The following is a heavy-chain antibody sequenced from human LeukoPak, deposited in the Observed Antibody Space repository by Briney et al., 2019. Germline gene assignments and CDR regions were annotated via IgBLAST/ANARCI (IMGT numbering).Heavy chain of an antibody. CDR3: AREVRELCSGGSCYADY. CDR2: ISAYNGNT. D-gene: IGHD2-15*01. V-gene: IGHV1-18*04. J-gene: IGHJ4*02. CDR1: GYTFTSYG. Sequence: ASVKVSCRASGYTFTSYGISWVRHAPGQGLEWMGLISAYNGNTNYTQKPQGRVTMTTDTSTSTAYMELRSLRSDDTAVYYCAREVRELCSGGSCYADYRGQGTLVTVSS.